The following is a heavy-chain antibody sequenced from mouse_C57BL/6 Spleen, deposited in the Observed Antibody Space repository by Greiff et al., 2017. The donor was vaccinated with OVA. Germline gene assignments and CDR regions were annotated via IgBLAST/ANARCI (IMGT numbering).Heavy chain of an antibody. CDR1: GYTFTSYW. D-gene: IGHD2-4*01. J-gene: IGHJ2*01. CDR2: IYPGSGST. CDR3: ARFESAGLRYFDD. V-gene: IGHV1-55*01. Sequence: QVQLQQPGAELVKPGASVKMSCKASGYTFTSYWITWVKQRPGQGLEWIGDIYPGSGSTNYNEKFKSKATLTVDKSSSTAYMQLSSLTSEDSAVYYCARFESAGLRYFDDWGKGTTLTVSS.